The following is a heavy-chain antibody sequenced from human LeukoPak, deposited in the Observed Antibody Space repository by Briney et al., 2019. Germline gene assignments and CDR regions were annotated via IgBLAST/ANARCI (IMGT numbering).Heavy chain of an antibody. J-gene: IGHJ4*02. CDR2: IYYSGST. Sequence: SETLSLTCTVSGGSVSSGSYYWSWIRQPPGKGLEWIGYIYYSGSTNYNPSLKSRVTISVDTSKNQFSLKLSSVTAADTAVYYCAKARMATIGYFDYWGQGTLVTVSS. CDR3: AKARMATIGYFDY. V-gene: IGHV4-61*01. CDR1: GGSVSSGSYY. D-gene: IGHD5-24*01.